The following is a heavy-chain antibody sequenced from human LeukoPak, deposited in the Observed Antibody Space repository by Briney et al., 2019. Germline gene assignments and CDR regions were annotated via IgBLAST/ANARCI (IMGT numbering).Heavy chain of an antibody. CDR3: ARGPLTYDFWSGYYMAFDY. V-gene: IGHV1-8*03. Sequence: ASVKVSCKASGYTFTSYDINWVRQATGQGLEWMGWMNPNSGNTGYAQKFQGRVTITRNTSISTAYMELSSLRSEDTAVYYCARGPLTYDFWSGYYMAFDYWGQGTLVTVSS. J-gene: IGHJ4*02. CDR2: MNPNSGNT. D-gene: IGHD3-3*01. CDR1: GYTFTSYD.